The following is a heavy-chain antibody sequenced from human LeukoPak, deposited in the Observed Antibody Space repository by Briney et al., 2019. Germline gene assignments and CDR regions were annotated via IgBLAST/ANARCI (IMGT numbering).Heavy chain of an antibody. CDR1: DGSISNYF. CDR2: VHYSEPT. V-gene: IGHV4-59*01. CDR3: ATRSGSGWFFDY. Sequence: PSETLSLTCTVSDGSISNYFWSWIRQPPGKGLEWIAYVHYSEPTNYNPSLRSRVTISLDTSKNQFSLKLSSVTAADTAVYYCATRSGSGWFFDYWGQGTLVTVSS. D-gene: IGHD6-19*01. J-gene: IGHJ4*02.